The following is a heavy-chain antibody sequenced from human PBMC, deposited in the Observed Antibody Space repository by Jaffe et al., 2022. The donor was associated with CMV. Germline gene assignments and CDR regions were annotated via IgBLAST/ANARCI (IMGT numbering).Heavy chain of an antibody. CDR1: GGSISSYY. V-gene: IGHV4-59*01. D-gene: IGHD6-19*01. Sequence: QVQLQESGPGLVKPSETLSLTCTVSGGSISSYYWSWIRQPPGKGLEWIGYIYYSGSTNYNPSLKSRVTISVDTSKNQFSLKLSSVTAADTAVYYCARGRQWLHYWGQGTLVTVSS. CDR2: IYYSGST. J-gene: IGHJ4*02. CDR3: ARGRQWLHY.